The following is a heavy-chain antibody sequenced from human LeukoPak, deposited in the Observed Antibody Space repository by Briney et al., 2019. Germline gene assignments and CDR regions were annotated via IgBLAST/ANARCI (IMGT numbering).Heavy chain of an antibody. CDR3: ASDYGGNLPDAFDI. CDR2: ISSSSSYT. CDR1: GFTFSSYC. Sequence: GGSLRLSCAASGFTFSSYCMSWVRQAPGKGLEWVSYISSSSSYTNYADSVKGRFTISRDNAKNSLYLQMNSLRAEDTAVYYCASDYGGNLPDAFDIWGQGTMVTVSS. J-gene: IGHJ3*02. D-gene: IGHD4-23*01. V-gene: IGHV3-11*05.